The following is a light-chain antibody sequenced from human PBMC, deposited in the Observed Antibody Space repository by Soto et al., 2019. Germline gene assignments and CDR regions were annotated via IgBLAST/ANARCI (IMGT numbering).Light chain of an antibody. CDR2: ATS. J-gene: IGKJ1*01. Sequence: DIQMPQSPSSLSASVGDRVTITCRASQGISKYLAWYQQKAGKVPKLLIYATSTVHLGAPSRFSGSGSGTDFTLPISSLQPGDVATYYCQKYNSASWTCVQGTKVEIK. CDR1: QGISKY. V-gene: IGKV1-27*01. CDR3: QKYNSASWT.